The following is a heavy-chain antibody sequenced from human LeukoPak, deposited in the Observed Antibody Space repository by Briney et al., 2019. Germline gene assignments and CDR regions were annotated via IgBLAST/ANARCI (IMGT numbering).Heavy chain of an antibody. J-gene: IGHJ3*02. D-gene: IGHD2-15*01. Sequence: GASVKVSCKASGYTFNGYYMHWVRQAPGQGLEWMGWINPNSGGTNFAQKFQGRVTMTRDTSISTAYMELSRLRSDDTAVYYCARTLASSGGSCYSCAFDIWGQGTMVTVSS. CDR1: GYTFNGYY. CDR3: ARTLASSGGSCYSCAFDI. CDR2: INPNSGGT. V-gene: IGHV1-2*02.